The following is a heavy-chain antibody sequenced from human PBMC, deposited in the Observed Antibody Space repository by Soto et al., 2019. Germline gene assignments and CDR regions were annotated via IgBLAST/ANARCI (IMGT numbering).Heavy chain of an antibody. CDR1: GFTFSSYS. Sequence: PGGSLRLSCAASGFTFSSYSMNWVRQAPGKGLEWVSSISSSSSYIYYADSVKGRFTISRDNAKNSLYLQMNSLRAEDTAVYYCARDPPQRWAFDIWGQGTMVTVS. J-gene: IGHJ3*02. CDR2: ISSSSSYI. V-gene: IGHV3-21*01. CDR3: ARDPPQRWAFDI. D-gene: IGHD1-1*01.